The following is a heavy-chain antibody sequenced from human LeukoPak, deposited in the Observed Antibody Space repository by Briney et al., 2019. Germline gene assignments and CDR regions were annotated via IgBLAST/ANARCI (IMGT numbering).Heavy chain of an antibody. CDR2: IYYSGST. CDR1: GGSFSTYY. J-gene: IGHJ4*02. Sequence: ASETLSLTCTVSGGSFSTYYWSWIRQPPGKGLEWIGYIYYSGSTDYNPSLKCRVTMSLDTSKTQFSLNLSSVTAADTALYYCARAVITFGAPVAKGFDCWGRGTLVTVSS. D-gene: IGHD3-16*01. V-gene: IGHV4-59*01. CDR3: ARAVITFGAPVAKGFDC.